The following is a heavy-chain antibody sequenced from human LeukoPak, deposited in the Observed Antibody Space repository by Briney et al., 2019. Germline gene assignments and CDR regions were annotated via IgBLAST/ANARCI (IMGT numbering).Heavy chain of an antibody. CDR2: IWYDGSNK. CDR3: ARGHYGMDV. V-gene: IGHV3-33*01. CDR1: GFTFSSYG. Sequence: AGGSLRLSCAASGFTFSSYGMHWVRQAPGKGLEWVAVIWYDGSNKYYADSVKGRFTISRDNSKNTLYLRMNSLRAEDTAVYYCARGHYGMDVWGQGTTVTVSS. J-gene: IGHJ6*02.